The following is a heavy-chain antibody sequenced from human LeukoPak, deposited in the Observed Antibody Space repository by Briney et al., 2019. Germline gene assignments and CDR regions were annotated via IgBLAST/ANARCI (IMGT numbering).Heavy chain of an antibody. Sequence: PGGSLRLSCAASGFTFSSYAMHWVRQAPGKGPEWVAVISYDGSNKYYADSVKGRFTISRDNSKNTLYLQMNSLRAEDTAVYYCARDRGYGDLNWFDPWGQGTLVTVSS. CDR2: ISYDGSNK. CDR1: GFTFSSYA. CDR3: ARDRGYGDLNWFDP. V-gene: IGHV3-30-3*01. D-gene: IGHD4-17*01. J-gene: IGHJ5*02.